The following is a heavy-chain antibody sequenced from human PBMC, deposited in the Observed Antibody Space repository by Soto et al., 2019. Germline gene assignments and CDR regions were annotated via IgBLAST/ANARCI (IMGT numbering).Heavy chain of an antibody. CDR3: AHWYYYGYNFDY. V-gene: IGHV2-5*02. D-gene: IGHD3-10*01. J-gene: IGHJ4*02. Sequence: SGPTLVNPTQTLTLTCTFSAFSLSTSGVGVGWIRQPPGKALEWLALIYWDDDKRYSPSLKSRLTITKDTSKNQVVLTMTNMDPVDTPTYYCAHWYYYGYNFDYWGQGTLVTVS. CDR1: AFSLSTSGVG. CDR2: IYWDDDK.